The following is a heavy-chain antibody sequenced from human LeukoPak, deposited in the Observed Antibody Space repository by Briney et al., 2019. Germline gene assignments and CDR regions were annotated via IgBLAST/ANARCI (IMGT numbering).Heavy chain of an antibody. Sequence: GGSLRLSCAPSGFTFSSYEMNWVRKAPGKGLEWVSYISSSGSTIYYADSVKGRFTISRDNAKNSLYLQMNSLRAEDTAVYYCARDLKYYYDSNHYFDYWGQGTLVTVSS. V-gene: IGHV3-48*03. CDR1: GFTFSSYE. J-gene: IGHJ4*02. D-gene: IGHD3-22*01. CDR2: ISSSGSTI. CDR3: ARDLKYYYDSNHYFDY.